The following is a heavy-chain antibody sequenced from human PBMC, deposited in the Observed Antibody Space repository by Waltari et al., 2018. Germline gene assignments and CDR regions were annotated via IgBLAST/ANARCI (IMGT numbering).Heavy chain of an antibody. J-gene: IGHJ4*02. CDR1: CCSISSSSYY. D-gene: IGHD3-10*01. V-gene: IGHV4-39*07. Sequence: QLHLQVSGPGLVKPSETLSLTCTVPCCSISSSSYYWGWIRQPPGKGLEWIGSIYYSGSTYYNPSLKSRVTISVDTSKNQFSLKLSSVTAADTAVYYCARGSTVRGFYWGQGTLVTVSS. CDR2: IYYSGST. CDR3: ARGSTVRGFY.